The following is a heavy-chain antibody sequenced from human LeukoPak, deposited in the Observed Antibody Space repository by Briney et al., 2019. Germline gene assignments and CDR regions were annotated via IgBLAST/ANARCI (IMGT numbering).Heavy chain of an antibody. J-gene: IGHJ4*02. V-gene: IGHV1-69*13. D-gene: IGHD3-10*01. CDR3: ARVGYYGSGSYFYYFDY. Sequence: SVTVSFTASGCTFTSYSFRWVRQGPGQGLEGMGVISRIFGTANYGQKFQGRVTITADESTSTAYMELSSLRSEDTAVYYCARVGYYGSGSYFYYFDYWGQGTLVTVSS. CDR1: GCTFTSYS. CDR2: ISRIFGTA.